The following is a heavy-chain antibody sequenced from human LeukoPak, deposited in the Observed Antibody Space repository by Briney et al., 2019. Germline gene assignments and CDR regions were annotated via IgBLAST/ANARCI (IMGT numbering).Heavy chain of an antibody. CDR1: GGSFSGSY. D-gene: IGHD3-3*01. V-gene: IGHV4-34*01. CDR2: INLSGST. CDR3: ARVSISLFGVVTAHFDS. J-gene: IGHJ4*02. Sequence: PSETLSLTCGVSGGSFSGSYWGWIRQPPGKGLEWIGEINLSGSTNYNSSLTSRVTISLDTSKNQFSLNLRSVTTADMAVYYCARVSISLFGVVTAHFDSWGQGTLVAVSS.